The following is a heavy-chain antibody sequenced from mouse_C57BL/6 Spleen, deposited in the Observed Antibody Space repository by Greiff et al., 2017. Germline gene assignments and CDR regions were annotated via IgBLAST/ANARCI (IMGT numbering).Heavy chain of an antibody. J-gene: IGHJ2*01. CDR2: IYPRSGNT. CDR3: ARGGNYGDFDY. CDR1: GYTFTSYG. D-gene: IGHD2-1*01. Sequence: VKLVESGAELARPGASVKLSCKASGYTFTSYGLSWVKQRTGQGLEWIGEIYPRSGNTYYNEKFKGKATLTADKSSSTAYMELRSLTSEDSAVYFCARGGNYGDFDYWGQGTTLTVSS. V-gene: IGHV1-81*01.